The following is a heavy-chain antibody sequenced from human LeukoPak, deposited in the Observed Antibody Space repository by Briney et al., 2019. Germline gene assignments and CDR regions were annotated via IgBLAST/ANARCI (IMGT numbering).Heavy chain of an antibody. CDR1: GDSVSSNSAA. V-gene: IGHV6-1*01. CDR2: TYYRSKWYY. J-gene: IGHJ4*02. CDR3: ARARGYFDS. D-gene: IGHD3-10*01. Sequence: SQTLSLTCAISGDSVSSNSAASKWIRQSPSRGLEWLGRTYYRSKWYYGYAVSVKSRITINPDTSKNQFSLQLNSVTPDDTAVYYCARARGYFDSWGQGTLVTVSS.